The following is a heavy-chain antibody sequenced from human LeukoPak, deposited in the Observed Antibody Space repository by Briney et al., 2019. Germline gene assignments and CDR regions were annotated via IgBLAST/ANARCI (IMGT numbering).Heavy chain of an antibody. CDR3: ASVGGDQNYYYYYMDV. V-gene: IGHV1-69*13. D-gene: IGHD2-21*02. CDR2: LIPIFGTA. Sequence: GASVKVSCKASGGTFSSYAISWVRQAPGQGLEWMGGLIPIFGTANYAQKFQGRVTITADESTSTAYMELSSLRSEDTAVYYCASVGGDQNYYYYYMDVWGKGTTVTISS. J-gene: IGHJ6*03. CDR1: GGTFSSYA.